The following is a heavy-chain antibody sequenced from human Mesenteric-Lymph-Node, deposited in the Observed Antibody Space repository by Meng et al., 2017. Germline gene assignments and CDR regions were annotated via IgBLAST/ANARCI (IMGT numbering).Heavy chain of an antibody. Sequence: QGQLQQCGAGLLKPSETLSLTCAVYGGSLSDYCCHWIRQPPGKGLEWIGEVNHSKSTNYNPSLKSRITISLDTSKNQVSLRLNSVTAADTAVYYCARRRVGGTLTRVYYFDYWGQGTLVTVSS. CDR3: ARRRVGGTLTRVYYFDY. CDR2: VNHSKST. D-gene: IGHD1-26*01. V-gene: IGHV4-34*02. CDR1: GGSLSDYC. J-gene: IGHJ4*02.